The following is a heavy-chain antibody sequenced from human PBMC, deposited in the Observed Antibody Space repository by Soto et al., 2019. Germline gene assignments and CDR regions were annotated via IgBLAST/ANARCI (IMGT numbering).Heavy chain of an antibody. CDR3: ARGSGSSHDYYYYGMDV. CDR1: GYTFTCYY. CDR2: INPNSGGT. D-gene: IGHD1-26*01. V-gene: IGHV1-2*04. Sequence: ASVKVSCKASGYTFTCYYMHWVRQAPGQGLEWMGWINPNSGGTNYAQKFQGWVTMTRDTSISTAYMELSRLRSDDTAVYYCARGSGSSHDYYYYGMDVWGQGTTVTVSS. J-gene: IGHJ6*02.